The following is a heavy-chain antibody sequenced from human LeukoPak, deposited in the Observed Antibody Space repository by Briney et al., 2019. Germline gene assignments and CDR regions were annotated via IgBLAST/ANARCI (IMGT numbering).Heavy chain of an antibody. J-gene: IGHJ4*02. CDR2: ISGYDGNT. CDR3: ARNRSGYCDY. CDR1: GYTFTSYG. D-gene: IGHD3-3*01. Sequence: ASVKVSCKASGYTFTSYGISWVRQAPGQGLEWMGRISGYDGNTNYAQKLQGRVTMTTDTSTSTAYMELRSLRSDDTAVYYCARNRSGYCDYWGQGTLVTVSS. V-gene: IGHV1-18*01.